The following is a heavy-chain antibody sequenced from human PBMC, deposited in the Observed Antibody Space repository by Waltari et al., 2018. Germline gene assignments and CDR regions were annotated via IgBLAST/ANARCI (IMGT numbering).Heavy chain of an antibody. CDR3: ARVEDCSSTSCLGYYYYGMDV. CDR2: IYTSGST. CDR1: GGSISSGSYY. J-gene: IGHJ6*02. V-gene: IGHV4-61*02. Sequence: QVQLQESGPGLVKPSQTLSLTCTVSGGSISSGSYYWSWIRQPAGKGLGWIGRIYTSGSTNYNPSPKRRVTISVDTSKNQFSLKLSSVTAADTAVYYCARVEDCSSTSCLGYYYYGMDVWGQGTTVTVSS. D-gene: IGHD2-2*01.